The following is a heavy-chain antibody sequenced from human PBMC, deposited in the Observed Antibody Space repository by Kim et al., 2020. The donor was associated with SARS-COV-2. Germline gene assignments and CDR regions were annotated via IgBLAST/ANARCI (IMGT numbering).Heavy chain of an antibody. CDR3: ARDQGVVVVAASFKPLDY. J-gene: IGHJ4*02. CDR1: GFTFSSYG. D-gene: IGHD2-15*01. CDR2: IWYDGSNK. V-gene: IGHV3-33*01. Sequence: GGSLRLSCAASGFTFSSYGMHWVRQAPGKGLEWVAVIWYDGSNKYYADSVKGRFTISRDNSKNTLYLQMNSLRAEDTAVYYCARDQGVVVVAASFKPLDYWGQGTLVTVSS.